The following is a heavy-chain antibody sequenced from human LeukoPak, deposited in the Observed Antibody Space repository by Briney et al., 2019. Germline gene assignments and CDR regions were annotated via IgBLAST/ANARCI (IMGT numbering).Heavy chain of an antibody. Sequence: SETLSLTCTVSGGSIYSGGYYWSWIRQHPGKGLEWIGYIYYTGSTYYNPSLKSRVAISVDTSKNQFSLILSSVTAADTAVYYCARMGIGTTGTTIHDYWGQGTLVTVSS. CDR2: IYYTGST. V-gene: IGHV4-31*03. CDR3: ARMGIGTTGTTIHDY. D-gene: IGHD1-1*01. J-gene: IGHJ4*02. CDR1: GGSIYSGGYY.